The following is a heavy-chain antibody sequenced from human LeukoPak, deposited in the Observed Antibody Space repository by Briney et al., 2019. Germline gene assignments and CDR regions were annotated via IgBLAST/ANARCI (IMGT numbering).Heavy chain of an antibody. CDR3: ARSSPERVVMRWDYFDY. V-gene: IGHV4-39*01. CDR2: IYYSGST. D-gene: IGHD3-3*01. J-gene: IGHJ4*02. CDR1: GGSISSSSYY. Sequence: PSETLSLTCTVSGGSISSSSYYWGWIRQPPGKGLEWIGSIYYSGSTYYNPSLKSRVTISVDTSKNQFSLKLSSVTAADTAVYYCARSSPERVVMRWDYFDYWGQGTLVTVSS.